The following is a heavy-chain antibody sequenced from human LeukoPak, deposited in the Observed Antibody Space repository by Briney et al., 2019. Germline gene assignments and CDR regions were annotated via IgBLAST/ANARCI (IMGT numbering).Heavy chain of an antibody. CDR1: GGSISSSSDY. V-gene: IGHV4-39*01. J-gene: IGHJ4*02. D-gene: IGHD1-1*01. CDR2: IYYHENT. Sequence: SETLSLTCTVSGGSISSSSDYWGWIRQAPGKGLEWIGSIYYHENTYYNSSLKSRVTISVDTSKNQFSLKLNSVTAADTAVYFCARRAYSAAYWKHFGYWGQGTLVTVSS. CDR3: ARRAYSAAYWKHFGY.